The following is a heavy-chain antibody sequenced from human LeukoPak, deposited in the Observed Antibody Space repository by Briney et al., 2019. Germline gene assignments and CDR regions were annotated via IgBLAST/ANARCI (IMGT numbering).Heavy chain of an antibody. Sequence: ASVKVSCKVSGYTLTELSMHWVRQAPGKGLEWMGGFDPEDGETIYAQKFQGRVTMTEDTSTDTAYMELSSLRSEDTAVYYCAVSSPEVGATGPDAFDIWGQGTMVTVSS. J-gene: IGHJ3*02. D-gene: IGHD1-26*01. CDR1: GYTLTELS. CDR3: AVSSPEVGATGPDAFDI. V-gene: IGHV1-24*01. CDR2: FDPEDGET.